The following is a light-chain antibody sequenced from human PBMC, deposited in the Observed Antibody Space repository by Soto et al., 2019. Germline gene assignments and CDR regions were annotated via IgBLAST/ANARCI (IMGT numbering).Light chain of an antibody. J-gene: IGKJ1*01. V-gene: IGKV1-39*01. CDR3: QQSYSTPRT. CDR2: AES. Sequence: DIQMTQSPSSLSASVGDRVTITSRASQSISSYLNWYQQKPGKAPKLLIYAESSFQSGVPSRFSGSGSGTDFTLTISSLQPEDFATDDCQQSYSTPRTFGQGTKVESK. CDR1: QSISSY.